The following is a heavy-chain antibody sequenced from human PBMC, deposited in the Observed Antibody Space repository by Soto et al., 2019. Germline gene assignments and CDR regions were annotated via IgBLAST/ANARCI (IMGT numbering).Heavy chain of an antibody. CDR3: ARRLSPSDFDYHARDNFYSWFDP. CDR2: ITPNSGGT. D-gene: IGHD3-10*02. J-gene: IGHJ5*02. CDR1: GYIFTGYY. Sequence: ASVKVSCKASGYIFTGYYMHWVRQAPGQGLEWMGWITPNSGGTNYAQKFRGRVTMTRDTSISTVYMELSRLGSDDTAVYYCARRLSPSDFDYHARDNFYSWFDPWCQGTPVTVSS. V-gene: IGHV1-2*02.